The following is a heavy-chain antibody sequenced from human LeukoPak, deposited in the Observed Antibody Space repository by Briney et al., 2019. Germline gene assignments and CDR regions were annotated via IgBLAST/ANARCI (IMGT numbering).Heavy chain of an antibody. CDR1: GGSISSYY. D-gene: IGHD2-2*01. J-gene: IGHJ6*03. CDR3: ARLADCPGSSCYAGYFYYYYYMDV. V-gene: IGHV4-59*08. Sequence: SETLSLTCTVSGGSISSYYWTWIRQSPGKGLEWIGYIYFTGTTHYNPSLKSRLSISVDTSNNQFSLRLSSVTAADTAVYYCARLADCPGSSCYAGYFYYYYYMDVWGRGTTVTVSS. CDR2: IYFTGTT.